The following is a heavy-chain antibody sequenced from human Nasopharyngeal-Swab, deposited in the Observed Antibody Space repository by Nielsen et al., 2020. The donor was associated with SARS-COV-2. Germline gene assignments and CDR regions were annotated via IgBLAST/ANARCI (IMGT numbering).Heavy chain of an antibody. J-gene: IGHJ6*02. CDR1: AYTFTGYY. Sequence: ASVKVSCNASAYTFTGYYMHWVRQAPAQGLEWMVRINPNSGGTNYAQKYQGRVTITRDTPISTAYMELSRLRSDDTAVYYCARDPTSVAGTGDYYYGMDVWGQGTTVTVSS. CDR3: ARDPTSVAGTGDYYYGMDV. D-gene: IGHD6-19*01. CDR2: INPNSGGT. V-gene: IGHV1-2*06.